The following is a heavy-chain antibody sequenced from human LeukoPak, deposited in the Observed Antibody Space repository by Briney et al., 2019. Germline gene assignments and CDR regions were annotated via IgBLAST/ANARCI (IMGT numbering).Heavy chain of an antibody. CDR3: ATPLDYYDSSGYHQGGD. D-gene: IGHD3-22*01. V-gene: IGHV3-7*03. CDR1: GFTFSRHW. J-gene: IGHJ4*02. CDR2: IKEDGTNK. Sequence: GGSLRLSCAASGFTFSRHWMTWVRQAPGKGLEWVANIKEDGTNKNYVDSVKGRFTISRDNAKNSLYLQMNSLRAEDTAVYYCATPLDYYDSSGYHQGGDWGQGTLVTVSS.